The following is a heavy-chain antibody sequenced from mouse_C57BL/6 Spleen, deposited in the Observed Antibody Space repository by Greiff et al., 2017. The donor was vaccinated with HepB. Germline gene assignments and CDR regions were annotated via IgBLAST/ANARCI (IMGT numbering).Heavy chain of an antibody. Sequence: VQLQQSGAELARPGASVKMSCKASGYTFTSYTMHWVKQRPGQGLEWIGYINPSSGYTKYNQKFKDKATLTADKSSSTAYMQLSSLTSEDSAVYYCAREGEYVYFDYWGQGTTLTVSS. CDR1: GYTFTSYT. V-gene: IGHV1-4*01. CDR3: AREGEYVYFDY. CDR2: INPSSGYT. D-gene: IGHD5-2*01. J-gene: IGHJ2*01.